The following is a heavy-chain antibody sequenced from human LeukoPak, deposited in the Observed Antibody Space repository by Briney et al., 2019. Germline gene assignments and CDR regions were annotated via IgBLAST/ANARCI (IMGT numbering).Heavy chain of an antibody. V-gene: IGHV1-46*01. J-gene: IGHJ4*02. CDR1: GYTFTGYY. CDR2: INPSDIST. CDR3: GRVNSGGYRLDY. D-gene: IGHD2-15*01. Sequence: AASVKVSCKASGYTFTGYYMHWVRQAPGQGLEWMGAINPSDISTTYAQKFQGRVTMTRDTHTSTVYMQLTSLRSEDTAVYYCGRVNSGGYRLDYWGQGTLVTVSS.